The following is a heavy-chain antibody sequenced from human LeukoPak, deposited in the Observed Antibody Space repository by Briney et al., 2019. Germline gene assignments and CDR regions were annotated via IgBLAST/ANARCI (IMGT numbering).Heavy chain of an antibody. D-gene: IGHD5-18*01. CDR2: TYYRSKWYN. CDR3: ARGCGYSYGYVGYYYYMDV. V-gene: IGHV6-1*01. Sequence: SQTLSLTCAISGDSVSSNSAAWNWIRQSPSRGLEWLGRTYYRSKWYNDYAVSVKSRITINPDTSKNQFSLQLNSVTPEDTAVYYCARGCGYSYGYVGYYYYMDVWGKGTTVTVSS. J-gene: IGHJ6*03. CDR1: GDSVSSNSAA.